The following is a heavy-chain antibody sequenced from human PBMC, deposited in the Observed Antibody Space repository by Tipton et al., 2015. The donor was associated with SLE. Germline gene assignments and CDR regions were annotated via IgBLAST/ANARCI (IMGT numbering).Heavy chain of an antibody. CDR3: ARDVGGDYYDSSGYYKDAFDI. CDR2: IKQDGSEK. Sequence: SLRLSCAASGFTFSSYWMSWVRLAPGKGLEWVANIKQDGSEKYYVDSVKGRCTISRDNAKNSLYLQMNSVRAEDTAVYYCARDVGGDYYDSSGYYKDAFDIWGQGTMVTVSS. CDR1: GFTFSSYW. D-gene: IGHD3-22*01. J-gene: IGHJ3*02. V-gene: IGHV3-7*01.